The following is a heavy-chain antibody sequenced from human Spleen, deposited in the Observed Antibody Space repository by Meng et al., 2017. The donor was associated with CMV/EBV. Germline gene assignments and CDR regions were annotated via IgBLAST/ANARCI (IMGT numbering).Heavy chain of an antibody. Sequence: GESLKISCAASGFTFSGYAMSWVRQAPGKGLEWVSAISGSGGSTYYSDSVKGRFTISRDNSKNTLYLQMNSLRAEDTAVYYSAKVHYDPTSRYHDYHYGMDVWGQGTTVTVSS. J-gene: IGHJ6*02. CDR2: ISGSGGST. CDR1: GFTFSGYA. CDR3: AKVHYDPTSRYHDYHYGMDV. V-gene: IGHV3-23*01. D-gene: IGHD3-3*01.